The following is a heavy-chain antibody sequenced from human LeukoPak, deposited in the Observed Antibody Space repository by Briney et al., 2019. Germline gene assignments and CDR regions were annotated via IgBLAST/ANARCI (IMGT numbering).Heavy chain of an antibody. J-gene: IGHJ4*02. CDR2: IYHSGST. CDR1: GGSISSSNW. D-gene: IGHD6-13*01. V-gene: IGHV4-4*02. CDR3: ARGRSIAAAGILTDY. Sequence: PSGTLSLTCAVSGGSISSSNWWSWVRQPPGKGLEWIGEIYHSGSTNYNPSLTSRVTISVDKSKNQFSLKLSSVTAAETAVYYCARGRSIAAAGILTDYWGQGTLVTVSS.